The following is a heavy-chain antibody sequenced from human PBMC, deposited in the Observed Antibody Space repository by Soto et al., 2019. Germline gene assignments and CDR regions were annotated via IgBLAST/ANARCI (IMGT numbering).Heavy chain of an antibody. CDR3: ARRYGSGNDPPDY. CDR1: GFTFRNYV. J-gene: IGHJ4*02. V-gene: IGHV3-33*01. D-gene: IGHD3-10*01. CDR2: LWYDGSNE. Sequence: QVHLVESGGGVVQPARSLRLSCAASGFTFRNYVMHWVRQAPGKGLEWVAVLWYDGSNENYADSVKGRFTISRDNSKSTLSLQMNGLRAEDTAVYYCARRYGSGNDPPDYWGQGTLVTVAS.